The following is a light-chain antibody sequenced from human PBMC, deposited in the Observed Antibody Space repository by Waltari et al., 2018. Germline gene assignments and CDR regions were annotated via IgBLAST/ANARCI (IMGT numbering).Light chain of an antibody. CDR2: NDD. Sequence: QSVLPQPPSASGAPGQRVTITCSIGSSNIGSNTVNWYQQFPGTAPKPLMFNDDQRASGVPGRFSGSRSVTSASLAISGLQSEDEATYYCAAWDDTLKGLFGGGTTLTVL. CDR3: AAWDDTLKGL. CDR1: SSNIGSNT. J-gene: IGLJ3*02. V-gene: IGLV1-44*01.